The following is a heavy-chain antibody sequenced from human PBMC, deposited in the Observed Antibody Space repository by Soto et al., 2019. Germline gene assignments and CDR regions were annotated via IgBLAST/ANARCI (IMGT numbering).Heavy chain of an antibody. Sequence: GSLRLSCAASGFTFSSYGMHWVRQAPGKGLEWVAVIRYDGSNKYYADSVKGRFTISRDNSKNTLYLQMNSLRAEDTAVYYCARDFDIVVVTAPTYYYGMDVWGQGTTVTVSS. V-gene: IGHV3-33*01. CDR3: ARDFDIVVVTAPTYYYGMDV. J-gene: IGHJ6*02. CDR1: GFTFSSYG. D-gene: IGHD2-21*02. CDR2: IRYDGSNK.